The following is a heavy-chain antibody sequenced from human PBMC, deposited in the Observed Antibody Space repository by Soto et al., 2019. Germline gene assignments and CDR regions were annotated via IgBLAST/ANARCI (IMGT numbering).Heavy chain of an antibody. Sequence: SETLSLTCTVSGGSISSGDYYWSWIRQPPGKGLEWIGYIYYGGSTYYNPSLKSRVTISVDTSKNQFSLKLSSVTAADTAVYYCARGRVRGVISWFDPWGQGTLVTVSS. D-gene: IGHD3-10*01. CDR1: GGSISSGDYY. CDR2: IYYGGST. J-gene: IGHJ5*02. CDR3: ARGRVRGVISWFDP. V-gene: IGHV4-30-4*01.